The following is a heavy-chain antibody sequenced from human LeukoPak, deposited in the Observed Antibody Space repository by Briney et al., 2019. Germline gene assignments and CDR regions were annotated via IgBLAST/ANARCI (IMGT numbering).Heavy chain of an antibody. D-gene: IGHD6-13*01. CDR3: AREAAAGLGYFDY. J-gene: IGHJ4*02. CDR2: ISGSGGRT. V-gene: IGHV3-23*01. CDR1: GFTFSSYG. Sequence: GGSLRLSCAASGFTFSSYGMSWVRQAPGKGLEWVSAISGSGGRTHYADSVKGRFTISRDNAKNSLYLQMSSLRAEDTAVYYCAREAAAGLGYFDYWGQGTLVTVSS.